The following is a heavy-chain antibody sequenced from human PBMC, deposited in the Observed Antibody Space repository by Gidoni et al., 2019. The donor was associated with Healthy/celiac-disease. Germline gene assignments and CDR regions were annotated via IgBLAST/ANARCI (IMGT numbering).Heavy chain of an antibody. Sequence: QVQLQESGPGLVKPSETLSLTCTVSGGSISSYYWSWIRQPPGKGLEWIGYIYYSGSTNYNPSLKSRVTISVDTSKNQFSLKLSSVTAADTAVYYCAREETSGSYYYWGQGTLVTVSS. V-gene: IGHV4-59*01. CDR1: GGSISSYY. CDR2: IYYSGST. D-gene: IGHD1-26*01. CDR3: AREETSGSYYY. J-gene: IGHJ4*02.